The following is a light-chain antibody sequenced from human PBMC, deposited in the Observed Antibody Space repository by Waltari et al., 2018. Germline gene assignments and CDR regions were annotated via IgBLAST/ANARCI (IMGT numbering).Light chain of an antibody. V-gene: IGKV3-15*01. CDR3: QQYNNWPGA. Sequence: ETVMTQSPVTLSVSPGESVTLSCTTSQYVSNNLAWYQQKPGQSPRLLIYGASTRATGVPARFSGSGSGTSFTLTISSLQSGDFGLYYCQQYNNWPGAFGPGTKVDVE. CDR1: QYVSNN. CDR2: GAS. J-gene: IGKJ3*01.